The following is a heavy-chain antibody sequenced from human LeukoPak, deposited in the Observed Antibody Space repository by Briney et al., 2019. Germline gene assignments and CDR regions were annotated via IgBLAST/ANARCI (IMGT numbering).Heavy chain of an antibody. CDR3: ARVYHSSWPDY. CDR1: DYSISSGYF. CDR2: IYHSGTT. Sequence: SETLSLTCTVSDYSISSGYFWVWIRQPPGRGLEWIGRIYHSGTTYYNPSLKSRVTISVDTSKNQFSLKLSSVTAADTAVYYCARVYHSSWPDYWGRGTLVTVSS. J-gene: IGHJ4*02. V-gene: IGHV4-38-2*02. D-gene: IGHD6-13*01.